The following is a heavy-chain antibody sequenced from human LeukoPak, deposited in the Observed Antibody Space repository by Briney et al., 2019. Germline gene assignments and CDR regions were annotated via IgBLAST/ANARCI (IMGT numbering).Heavy chain of an antibody. CDR1: GFMFSSYG. J-gene: IGHJ4*02. D-gene: IGHD1-20*01. Sequence: GGSLGLSCAASGFMFSSYGMHWVRQAPGKGLEWVSAISGRGVSTSYADSVRGRFTISRDNSKNTLYLQMNSLRAEDTAVYYCAKAASGNWNDVSDYWGQGTLVTVSS. CDR3: AKAASGNWNDVSDY. V-gene: IGHV3-23*01. CDR2: ISGRGVST.